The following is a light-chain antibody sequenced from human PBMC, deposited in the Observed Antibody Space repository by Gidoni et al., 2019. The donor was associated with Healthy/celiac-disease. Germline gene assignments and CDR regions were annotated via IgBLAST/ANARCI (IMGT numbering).Light chain of an antibody. V-gene: IGKV3-20*01. Sequence: EIVLTPSPGTLTLSPGERATLSCRSSQSVSSSYLAWYQQKPAQAPRLLIYDASSRATSVPERFSGSGSGTDFTLTISRLEHEDFAVYYCQQYGSSPRTFXQXTKVEIK. CDR3: QQYGSSPRT. J-gene: IGKJ1*01. CDR2: DAS. CDR1: QSVSSSY.